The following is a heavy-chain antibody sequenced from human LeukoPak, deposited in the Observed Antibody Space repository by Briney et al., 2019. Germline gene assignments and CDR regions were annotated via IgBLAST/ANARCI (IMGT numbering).Heavy chain of an antibody. D-gene: IGHD1-26*01. CDR2: IWYDGSNK. CDR3: AGDRATSYFDY. J-gene: IGHJ4*02. Sequence: GGSLRLSCAASGFTFRSHGMHWVRQAPGKGLEWVAFIWYDGSNKYYTDSVKGRFTISRDNSKNTLYLQMNSLRAEDTAVYYCAGDRATSYFDYWGQGALITISS. CDR1: GFTFRSHG. V-gene: IGHV3-33*01.